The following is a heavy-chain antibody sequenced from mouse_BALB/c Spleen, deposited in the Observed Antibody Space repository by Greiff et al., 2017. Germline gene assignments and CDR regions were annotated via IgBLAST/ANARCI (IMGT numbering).Heavy chain of an antibody. CDR3: SRRYYYGSSPDY. D-gene: IGHD1-1*01. CDR1: GYTFTSYW. Sequence: QVQLQQSGPELAKPGASVKMSCKASGYTFTSYWMHWVKQRPGQGLEWIGYINPCTDYTEYNQKFKDKATLTADNSSSTAYMQLSSLTSEDSAVYYCSRRYYYGSSPDYWGQGTTLTVSS. CDR2: INPCTDYT. J-gene: IGHJ2*01. V-gene: IGHV1-7*01.